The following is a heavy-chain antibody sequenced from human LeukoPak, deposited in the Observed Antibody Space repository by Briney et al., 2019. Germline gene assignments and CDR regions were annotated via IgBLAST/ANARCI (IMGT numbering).Heavy chain of an antibody. Sequence: SQTLSLTCAISRDSVSSNSAAWTWIRQSPSRGLEWLGRTYYRSKWYNDYAVSVKSRITINPDTSKNQFSLQLNSVTPEDTAVYYCARGRGHIVNYYCYGMDVWGQGTTVTVSS. D-gene: IGHD2-21*01. CDR2: TYYRSKWYN. CDR1: RDSVSSNSAA. V-gene: IGHV6-1*01. CDR3: ARGRGHIVNYYCYGMDV. J-gene: IGHJ6*02.